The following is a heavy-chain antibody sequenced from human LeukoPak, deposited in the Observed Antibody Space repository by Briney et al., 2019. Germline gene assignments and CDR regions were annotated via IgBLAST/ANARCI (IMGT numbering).Heavy chain of an antibody. Sequence: ASVKVSCKVSGYTLTELSMHWVRQAPGKGLEWMGGFDPEDGETIYAQKFQGRVTMTEDTSTDTAYMELSSLRSEDTAVYYCATFEALGYYDSRLAFDIWGQGTMVTVSS. CDR3: ATFEALGYYDSRLAFDI. V-gene: IGHV1-24*01. CDR2: FDPEDGET. CDR1: GYTLTELS. D-gene: IGHD3-22*01. J-gene: IGHJ3*02.